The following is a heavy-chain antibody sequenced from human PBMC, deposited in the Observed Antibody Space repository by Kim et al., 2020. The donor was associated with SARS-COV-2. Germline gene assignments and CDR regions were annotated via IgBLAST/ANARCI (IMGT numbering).Heavy chain of an antibody. CDR3: ARVDGAAWWYFQH. D-gene: IGHD2-15*01. V-gene: IGHV3-23*01. CDR2: LSGDGGRI. Sequence: GGSLRLSCVASGFTFSSYAMNWVRQAPGKGLEWVSDLSGDGGRIDYADSVKGRFTISRDNSKSTLYLQMNSLRVEDTAFYYCARVDGAAWWYFQHWGQGTLVTVSS. CDR1: GFTFSSYA. J-gene: IGHJ1*01.